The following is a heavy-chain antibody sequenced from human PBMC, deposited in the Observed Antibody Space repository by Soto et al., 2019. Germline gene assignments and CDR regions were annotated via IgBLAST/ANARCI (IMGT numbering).Heavy chain of an antibody. CDR2: IYSGGST. D-gene: IGHD5-12*01. CDR1: GFTVSSNY. Sequence: EVQLVESGGGLVQPGGSLRLSCAASGFTVSSNYMSWVRQAPGKGLEWVSVIYSGGSTYYADSVKGRFTISRHNSKNTLCLQMDSLKSEDTAVYYCARFHGSETKYYHYYMDVWGKGTTVTVSS. J-gene: IGHJ6*03. CDR3: ARFHGSETKYYHYYMDV. V-gene: IGHV3-53*04.